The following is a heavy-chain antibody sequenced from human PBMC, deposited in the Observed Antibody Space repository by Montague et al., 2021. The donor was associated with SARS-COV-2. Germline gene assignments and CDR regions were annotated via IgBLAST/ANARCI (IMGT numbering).Heavy chain of an antibody. J-gene: IGHJ6*02. V-gene: IGHV4-39*07. Sequence: SETLSLTCTVSGGSIGSSNYYWGWIRQPPGKGLEWIGNMYYSGSTYYNPSLKSRVTISIDTSKNQFSLKLSPVTAADTAVYYCARDDIVLQGVTKGMDVWGQGTMVTVSS. CDR1: GGSIGSSNYY. CDR2: MYYSGST. D-gene: IGHD3-10*01. CDR3: ARDDIVLQGVTKGMDV.